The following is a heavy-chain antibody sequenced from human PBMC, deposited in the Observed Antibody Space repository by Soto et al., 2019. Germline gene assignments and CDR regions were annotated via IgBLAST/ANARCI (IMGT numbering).Heavy chain of an antibody. Sequence: GGSLRLSCAASGFTFSSYGMHWVRQAPGKGLEWVAVIWYDGSNKYYADSVKGRFTISRDNSKNTLYLQMNSLRAEDTAVYYCARADPLYYPSYYMDVWGKGTTVTVSS. D-gene: IGHD3-22*01. J-gene: IGHJ6*03. CDR1: GFTFSSYG. CDR2: IWYDGSNK. CDR3: ARADPLYYPSYYMDV. V-gene: IGHV3-33*01.